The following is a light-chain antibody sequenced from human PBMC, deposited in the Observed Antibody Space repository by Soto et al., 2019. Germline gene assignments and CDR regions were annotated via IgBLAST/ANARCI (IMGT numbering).Light chain of an antibody. Sequence: DIAMPQTPLSLSVTPGQPASIACKSSQSRVHSDGQTYLYWYLQKPGQPPHAXIYEVSNRSSGVPDRFSGSGAGTDFTPKISRVEAEDVGVYYCMQSIQRTLTFGGGTQVDIK. V-gene: IGKV2D-29*01. CDR2: EVS. J-gene: IGKJ4*01. CDR3: MQSIQRTLT. CDR1: QSRVHSDGQTY.